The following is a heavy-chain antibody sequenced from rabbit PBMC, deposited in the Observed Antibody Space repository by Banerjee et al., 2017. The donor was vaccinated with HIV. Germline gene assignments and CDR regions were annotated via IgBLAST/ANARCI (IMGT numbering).Heavy chain of an antibody. CDR2: IYPGFGIT. J-gene: IGHJ3*01. CDR3: VRDSSGWGADL. CDR1: GIDFSSYYY. V-gene: IGHV1S43*01. Sequence: QELVESRGGLVQPGESLTLSCKASGIDFSSYYYMSWVRQAPGKGLEWIGIIYPGFGITNYASWVNGRFTISRDNAQNTLYLQLNSLTAADTATYFCVRDSSGWGADLWGQGTLVTVS. D-gene: IGHD4-1*01.